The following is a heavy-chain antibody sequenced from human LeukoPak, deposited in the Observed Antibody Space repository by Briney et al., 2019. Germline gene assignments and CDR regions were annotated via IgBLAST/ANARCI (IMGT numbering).Heavy chain of an antibody. CDR3: ARDQRRGWFGELLPYNWFDP. CDR1: GGSFSGYY. Sequence: SETLSLTCDVYGGSFSGYYRSWIRQPPGKGLEWIGEINHSGSTTYNPSFKSRDTISVDTSKTQFSMKMSSVTAADTAVYYCARDQRRGWFGELLPYNWFDPWGQGTLVTVSS. CDR2: INHSGST. V-gene: IGHV4-34*01. J-gene: IGHJ5*02. D-gene: IGHD3-10*01.